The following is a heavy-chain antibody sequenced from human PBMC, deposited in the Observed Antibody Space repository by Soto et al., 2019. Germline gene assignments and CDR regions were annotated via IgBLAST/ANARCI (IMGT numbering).Heavy chain of an antibody. D-gene: IGHD1-1*01. V-gene: IGHV4-4*07. CDR3: ARVPISESGNYYFDS. J-gene: IGHJ4*02. CDR2: IYTSGIT. CDR1: GGSISSYY. Sequence: PSETLSLTCTVSGGSISSYYWSWIRQPAGKGLEWIGRIYTSGITYYNPSIESRAITSVDTSRNRFSLKLSSLTAADTAVYFCARVPISESGNYYFDSWGQGTLVTVSS.